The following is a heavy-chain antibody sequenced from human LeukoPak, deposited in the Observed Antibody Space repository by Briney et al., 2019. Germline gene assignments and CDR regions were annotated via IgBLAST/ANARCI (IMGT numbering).Heavy chain of an antibody. Sequence: GGSLRLSCAASGFTFSSYWMTWVRQAPGKGLEWVANIRQDGGVKYYMDSAKGRFTLSRDNAKSSLYLQMTSLRVEDRAMYFLARTVVVVVGASDYFDYWGQGTLVTVSS. V-gene: IGHV3-7*03. D-gene: IGHD2-2*01. CDR1: GFTFSSYW. J-gene: IGHJ4*02. CDR3: ARTVVVVVGASDYFDY. CDR2: IRQDGGVK.